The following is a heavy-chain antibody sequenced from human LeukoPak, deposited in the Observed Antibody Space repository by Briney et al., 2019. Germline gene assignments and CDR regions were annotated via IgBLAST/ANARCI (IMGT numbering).Heavy chain of an antibody. CDR2: IYYSGST. D-gene: IGHD2-2*01. J-gene: IGHJ3*02. CDR3: ARDRVGEAFDI. Sequence: PSETLSLTCAVYGGSFSGYYWSWIRQPPGKGLEWIGYIYYSGSTNYNPSLKSRVTISVDTSKNQFSLKLSSVTAADTAVYYCARDRVGEAFDIWGQGTMVTVSS. CDR1: GGSFSGYY. V-gene: IGHV4-59*01.